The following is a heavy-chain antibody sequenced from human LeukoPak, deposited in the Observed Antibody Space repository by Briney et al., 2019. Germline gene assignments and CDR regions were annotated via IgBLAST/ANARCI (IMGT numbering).Heavy chain of an antibody. D-gene: IGHD2-2*01. CDR3: ARGRYCSSTSRADECYFDY. CDR2: IYYSGST. CDR1: GGSISSYY. J-gene: IGHJ4*02. Sequence: SETLSLTCTVSGGSISSYYWSWIRQPPGKGLEWIGYIYYSGSTNYSPSLKSRVTISVDTSKNQFSLKLSSVTAADTAVYYCARGRYCSSTSRADECYFDYWGQGTLVTVSS. V-gene: IGHV4-59*01.